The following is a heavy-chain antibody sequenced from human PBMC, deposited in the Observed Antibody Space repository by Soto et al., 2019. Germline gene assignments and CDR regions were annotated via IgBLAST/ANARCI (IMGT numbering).Heavy chain of an antibody. Sequence: ASVKVSCKASGYTFTNYHMHWVRQAPGQGFEWMGIINPSGGSTTYAQKFQGRATMTSDTSTSTVYMELSSLRSDDTAVYYCARDSSIVVDGGSCQDYWGQGTQVTVSS. CDR1: GYTFTNYH. J-gene: IGHJ4*02. D-gene: IGHD2-15*01. V-gene: IGHV1-46*01. CDR3: ARDSSIVVDGGSCQDY. CDR2: INPSGGST.